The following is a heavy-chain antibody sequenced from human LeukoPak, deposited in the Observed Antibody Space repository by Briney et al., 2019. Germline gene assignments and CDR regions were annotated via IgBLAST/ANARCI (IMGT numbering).Heavy chain of an antibody. V-gene: IGHV3-7*01. Sequence: GGSLRLSCAASGFTFSSYAMSWVRQAPGKGLEWVANIKQDGSEKYYVDSVKGRFTISRDNAKNSLYLQMNSLRVDDTAVYYCARGNGAIWGQGTMVTVSS. J-gene: IGHJ3*02. CDR3: ARGNGAI. CDR1: GFTFSSYA. D-gene: IGHD2-8*01. CDR2: IKQDGSEK.